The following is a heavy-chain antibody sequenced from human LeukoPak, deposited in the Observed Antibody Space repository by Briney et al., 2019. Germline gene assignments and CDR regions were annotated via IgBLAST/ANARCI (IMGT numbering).Heavy chain of an antibody. J-gene: IGHJ4*02. Sequence: ASVKVSCKVSGYTLTELSMHWVRQAPGKGLEWMGGFDPEDGETIYAQKFQGRVTITADESTSTAYMELSSLRSEDTAVYYCATRLYSSSSAWGQGTLVTVSS. CDR2: FDPEDGET. CDR1: GYTLTELS. V-gene: IGHV1-24*01. CDR3: ATRLYSSSSA. D-gene: IGHD6-6*01.